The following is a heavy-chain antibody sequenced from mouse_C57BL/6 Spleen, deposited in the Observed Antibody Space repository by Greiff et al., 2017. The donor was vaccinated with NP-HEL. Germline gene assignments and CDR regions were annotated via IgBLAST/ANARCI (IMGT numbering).Heavy chain of an antibody. CDR1: GFNIKDDY. CDR3: TIPPSYYGSSPFDY. CDR2: IDPENGDT. Sequence: VQLQQSGAELVRPGASVKLSCTASGFNIKDDYMHWVKQRPEQGLEWIGWIDPENGDTEYASKFQGKATITADTSSNTAYLQLSSLTSEDTAVYYCTIPPSYYGSSPFDYWGQGTTLTVSS. D-gene: IGHD1-1*01. V-gene: IGHV14-4*01. J-gene: IGHJ2*01.